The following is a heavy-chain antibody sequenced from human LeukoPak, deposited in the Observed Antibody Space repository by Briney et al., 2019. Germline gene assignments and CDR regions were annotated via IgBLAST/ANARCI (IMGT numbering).Heavy chain of an antibody. V-gene: IGHV4-39*01. CDR2: VSYSGSV. CDR3: ARQGIAGASYYFDS. CDR1: GDSVGSSFYF. J-gene: IGHJ4*02. D-gene: IGHD1-26*01. Sequence: TSSETLSLTCTVSGDSVGSSFYFWAWLPQPPGKERVWIGSVSYSGSVFYNPPLRSRVTMSVATYTNQVSLSPRSATAADSALYFCARQGIAGASYYFDSWGLGTLVTVST.